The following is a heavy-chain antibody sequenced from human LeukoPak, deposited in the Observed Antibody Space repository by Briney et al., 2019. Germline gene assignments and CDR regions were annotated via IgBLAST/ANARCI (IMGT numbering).Heavy chain of an antibody. D-gene: IGHD3-22*01. J-gene: IGHJ4*02. CDR3: AKVGDDSSGYYLGPYFDY. Sequence: GGSLRLSCAASGFTFSSYGMHWVRQAPGKGLEWVAVISYDGSNKYYADSVKGRFTISRDNSENTLYLQMNSLRAEDTAVYYCAKVGDDSSGYYLGPYFDYWGQGTLVTVSS. CDR1: GFTFSSYG. V-gene: IGHV3-30*18. CDR2: ISYDGSNK.